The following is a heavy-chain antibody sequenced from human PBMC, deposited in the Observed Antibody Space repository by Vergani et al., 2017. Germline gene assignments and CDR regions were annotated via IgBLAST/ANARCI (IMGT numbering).Heavy chain of an antibody. CDR1: GYSFTSYW. Sequence: EVQLVQSGAEVKKPGESLKISCKGSGYSFTSYWIGWVRQMPGKGLEWMGIIYPGASDTRYSPSFQGQVTISADKYISTAYLQWSSLKASDTAMYYCARPGIAAANPYYFDYWGQGTLVTVSS. CDR2: IYPGASDT. J-gene: IGHJ4*02. D-gene: IGHD6-13*01. CDR3: ARPGIAAANPYYFDY. V-gene: IGHV5-51*01.